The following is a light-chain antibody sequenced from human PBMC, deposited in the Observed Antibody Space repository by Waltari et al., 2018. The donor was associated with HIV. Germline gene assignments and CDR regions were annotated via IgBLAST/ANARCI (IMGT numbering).Light chain of an antibody. V-gene: IGLV1-40*01. CDR1: SSNIGAGYD. Sequence: QSVLTQPPSVSGAPGQSVTISCTGGSSNIGAGYDVHWYQRLPGTAPKLLIFATINRPSGVPVRFSGSSSSASASLAITGLQAEDEADYYCQSYDSSLTMVFGGGTKVTVL. CDR2: ATI. J-gene: IGLJ2*01. CDR3: QSYDSSLTMV.